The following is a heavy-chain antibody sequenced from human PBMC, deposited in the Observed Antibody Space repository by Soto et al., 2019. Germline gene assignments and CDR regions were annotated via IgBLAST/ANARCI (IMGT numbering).Heavy chain of an antibody. D-gene: IGHD6-6*01. V-gene: IGHV3-23*01. J-gene: IGHJ6*03. CDR1: GFTFSSYA. Sequence: GGSLRLSCAASGFTFSSYAMSWVRQAPGKGLEWVSAISGSGGSTYYADSVKGRFTISRDNSKNTLYMQMDSLRAEDTAVYYCAKYVSYSSSPRSRWEAYYYYMDVWGKGTTVTVSS. CDR2: ISGSGGST. CDR3: AKYVSYSSSPRSRWEAYYYYMDV.